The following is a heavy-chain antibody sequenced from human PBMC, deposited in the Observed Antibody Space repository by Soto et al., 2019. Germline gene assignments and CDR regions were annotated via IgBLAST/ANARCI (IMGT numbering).Heavy chain of an antibody. V-gene: IGHV1-8*01. J-gene: IGHJ3*02. CDR2: MNPNSGNT. CDR3: ALALEGSFYAFDI. D-gene: IGHD3-3*02. CDR1: GYTFTSYD. Sequence: ASLKFSCKASGYTFTSYDISWVRQATGQGLEWMGWMNPNSGNTGYAQKFQGRVTMTRNTSISTAYMELSSLRSEDTAVYYCALALEGSFYAFDIWGQGTMVTVSS.